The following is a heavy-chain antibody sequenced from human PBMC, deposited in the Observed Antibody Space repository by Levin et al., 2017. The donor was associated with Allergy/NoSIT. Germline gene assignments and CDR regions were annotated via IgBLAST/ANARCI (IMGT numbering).Heavy chain of an antibody. CDR1: GFPFPNSG. Sequence: LSLPCAASGFPFPNSGMNWVRQAPGKGLEWVSYISTYSSIKYYADSVKGRFTISRDDAKNSLSLQMSSLRDEDTAVYFCARESYSSTWEYYYDLWGQGTLVTVSS. CDR3: ARESYSSTWEYYYDL. V-gene: IGHV3-48*02. CDR2: ISTYSSIK. D-gene: IGHD6-13*01. J-gene: IGHJ4*02.